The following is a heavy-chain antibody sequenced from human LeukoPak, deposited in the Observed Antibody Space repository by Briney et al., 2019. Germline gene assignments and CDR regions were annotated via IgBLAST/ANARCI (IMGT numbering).Heavy chain of an antibody. CDR3: ARQQDVLLWFGECDFDY. V-gene: IGHV1-18*01. CDR1: GYTFTSYG. Sequence: ASVKVSCKASGYTFTSYGISWVRQAPGQGLEWMGWISAYNGNTNYAQKLQGRVTMTTDTSTSTAYMELRSLRSDDTAVYYCARQQDVLLWFGECDFDYWGQGTLVTFSS. D-gene: IGHD3-10*01. J-gene: IGHJ4*02. CDR2: ISAYNGNT.